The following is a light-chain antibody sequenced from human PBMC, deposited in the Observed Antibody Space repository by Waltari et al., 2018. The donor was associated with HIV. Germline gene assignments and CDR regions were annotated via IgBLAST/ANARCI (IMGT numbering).Light chain of an antibody. V-gene: IGLV1-44*01. J-gene: IGLJ2*01. CDR3: AAWDDSLDGHVL. CDR2: SSN. Sequence: QSVLTQPPSASGTPGPRVTIPCSGSSSNIGKHPLNWYQQHPGTAPKLLSYSSNQRPSGVPDRFSGSKSGTSASLAISGLQSEDEADYFCAAWDDSLDGHVLFGGGTKLTVL. CDR1: SSNIGKHP.